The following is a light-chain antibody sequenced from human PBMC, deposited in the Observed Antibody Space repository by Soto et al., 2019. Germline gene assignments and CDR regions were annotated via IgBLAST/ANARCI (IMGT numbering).Light chain of an antibody. CDR3: CSYTSSSTPWV. J-gene: IGLJ3*02. CDR2: EVS. CDR1: SSDVGGYNY. Sequence: QSVLTQPASVSGSPGQSITISCTGTSSDVGGYNYVSWYQQHPGKAPKLMIYEVSNRPSGVSNRFSGSKSGNTASLTISGLQAEEDADYYCCSYTSSSTPWVFGGGTKVTVL. V-gene: IGLV2-14*01.